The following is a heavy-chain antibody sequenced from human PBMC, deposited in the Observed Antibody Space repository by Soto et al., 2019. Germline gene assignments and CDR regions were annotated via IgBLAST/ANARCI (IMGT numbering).Heavy chain of an antibody. Sequence: QVQLVESGGGVVQPGRSLRLSCTASGFTFSSYGMHWVRQAPGKGLEWVAVISYDGSNKYYADSVKGRFTISRDNSKNTLYLQMNSLRAEDTAVYYCAKSPDPTMIVVVGIDYWGQGTLVTVSS. V-gene: IGHV3-30*18. CDR1: GFTFSSYG. D-gene: IGHD3-22*01. J-gene: IGHJ4*02. CDR2: ISYDGSNK. CDR3: AKSPDPTMIVVVGIDY.